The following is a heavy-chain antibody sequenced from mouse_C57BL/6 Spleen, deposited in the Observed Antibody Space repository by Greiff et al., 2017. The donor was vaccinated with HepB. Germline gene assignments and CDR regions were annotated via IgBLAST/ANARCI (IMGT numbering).Heavy chain of an antibody. CDR3: ARQRDDYYYAMDY. J-gene: IGHJ4*01. D-gene: IGHD2-4*01. V-gene: IGHV2-6-1*01. CDR1: GFSLTSYG. Sequence: VKLMESGPGLVAPSQSLSITCTVSGFSLTSYGVHWVRQPPGKGLEWLVVIWSDGSTTYNSALKSRLSISKDNSKSQVFLKMNSLQTDDTAMYYCARQRDDYYYAMDYWGQGTSVTVSS. CDR2: IWSDGST.